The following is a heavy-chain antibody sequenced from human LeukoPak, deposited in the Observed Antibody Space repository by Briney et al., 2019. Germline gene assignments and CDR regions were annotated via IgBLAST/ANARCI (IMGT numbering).Heavy chain of an antibody. CDR3: ARVPRNTYFDY. V-gene: IGHV3-53*01. CDR2: IYGGGST. Sequence: PGGSLRLSCAASGFTVSSNYMSWVRQAPGKGLEWVSVIYGGGSTDYADSVKGRFTISRDNSKNTLYLQMNSLRAEDTAVYYCARVPRNTYFDYWGQGTLVTVSS. CDR1: GFTVSSNY. J-gene: IGHJ4*02.